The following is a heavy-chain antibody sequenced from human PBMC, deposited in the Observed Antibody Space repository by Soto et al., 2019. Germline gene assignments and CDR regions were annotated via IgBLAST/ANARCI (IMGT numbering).Heavy chain of an antibody. J-gene: IGHJ3*02. Sequence: PGGSLRLSCAASGFTFSSYAMSWVRQAPGKGLEWVSAISGSGGSTYYADSVKGRFTISRDNSKNTLYLQMNSLRAEDTAVYYCAKDSSPHAVAGTFYAFDIWGQGTMVTVSS. D-gene: IGHD6-19*01. CDR2: ISGSGGST. CDR1: GFTFSSYA. CDR3: AKDSSPHAVAGTFYAFDI. V-gene: IGHV3-23*01.